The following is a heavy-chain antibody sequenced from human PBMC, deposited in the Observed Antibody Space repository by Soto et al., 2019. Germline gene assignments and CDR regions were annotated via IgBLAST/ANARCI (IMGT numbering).Heavy chain of an antibody. Sequence: PSETLSLTCAVSGDSISSYYCMWIRQPPGKGLESIGYLYYGRSANYNPSLKSRVTLSVDTSTNQCSLTLSSMTAADTAVFYFAKDRGGCSSTSCPPRLFDYWGQGTLVTVSS. D-gene: IGHD2-2*01. CDR1: GDSISSYY. J-gene: IGHJ4*02. CDR2: LYYGRSA. CDR3: AKDRGGCSSTSCPPRLFDY. V-gene: IGHV4-59*01.